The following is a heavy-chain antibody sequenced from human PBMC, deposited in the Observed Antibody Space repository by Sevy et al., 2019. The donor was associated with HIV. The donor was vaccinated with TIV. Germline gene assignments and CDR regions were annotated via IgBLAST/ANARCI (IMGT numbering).Heavy chain of an antibody. CDR2: MNPNSGNT. CDR1: GYTFTSYD. Sequence: ASVKVSCKASGYTFTSYDINWVRQATGQGLEWMGWMNPNSGNTGYAQKFQGRVTMTRNTSISTAYMELSSLRSVDTAVYYCARGKAPEDIVVVPAAEPDAFDIWGQGTMVTVSS. D-gene: IGHD2-2*01. CDR3: ARGKAPEDIVVVPAAEPDAFDI. J-gene: IGHJ3*02. V-gene: IGHV1-8*01.